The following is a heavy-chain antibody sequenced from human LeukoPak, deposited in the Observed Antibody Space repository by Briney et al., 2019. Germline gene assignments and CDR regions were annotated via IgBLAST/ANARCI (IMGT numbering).Heavy chain of an antibody. CDR2: ISGDGGST. CDR1: GFTFDDYA. V-gene: IGHV3-43*02. J-gene: IGHJ4*02. D-gene: IGHD1-26*01. Sequence: GGSLRLSCAASGFTFDDYAMHWVRQAPGKGLEWVSLISGDGGSTYYADSVKRRFTISRDNSKTSLYLQMNSLRTEDTALYYCAKPSGSYFDYWGQGTLVTVSS. CDR3: AKPSGSYFDY.